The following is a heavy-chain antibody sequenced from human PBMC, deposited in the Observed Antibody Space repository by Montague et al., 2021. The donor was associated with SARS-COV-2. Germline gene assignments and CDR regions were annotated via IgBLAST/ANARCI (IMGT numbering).Heavy chain of an antibody. CDR3: RVVPAGIPKGPNFYYMYV. D-gene: IGHD2-2*02. CDR2: IYHSGST. CDR1: GGSFSGYS. Sequence: SETLSLTCTVYGGSFSGYSWSWIRQPPGKGLEWIGQIYHSGSTNYNPSLKSRVTISVDTPKNQFSLKLSSVTAADTALYYCRVVPAGIPKGPNFYYMYVWGKGTTVTVSS. V-gene: IGHV4-34*01. J-gene: IGHJ6*03.